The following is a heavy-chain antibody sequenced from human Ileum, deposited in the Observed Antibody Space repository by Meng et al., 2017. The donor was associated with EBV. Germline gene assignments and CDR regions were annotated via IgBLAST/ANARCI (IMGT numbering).Heavy chain of an antibody. J-gene: IGHJ5*02. V-gene: IGHV4-30-4*01. Sequence: QVPLQGPVPGLVKPSETLPPTSPFSGAPVDRGSYPWGWVRHPPGKGLECIGYTYNGWSTYYNPSLKSRVSMSVDTSKNQFSLTLSPGTAADTAVYYCNAYTAGGGGLGSWGQRTLVTVSS. CDR1: GAPVDRGSYP. CDR2: TYNGWST. CDR3: NAYTAGGGGLGS. D-gene: IGHD3-16*01.